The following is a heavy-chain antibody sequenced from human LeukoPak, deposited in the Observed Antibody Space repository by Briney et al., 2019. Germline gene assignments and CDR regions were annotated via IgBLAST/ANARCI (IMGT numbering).Heavy chain of an antibody. Sequence: GGSLRLSCAVSGITLSNYGMSWVRQAPGKGLEWVAGISDSGGSTNYADSVKGRFTISRDNPKNTLSLQMNSMSAEDTAVYFCARRGMVIRAVIIVGFHKQAYYFDYWGQGALVTVSS. V-gene: IGHV3-23*01. CDR1: GITLSNYG. J-gene: IGHJ4*02. CDR2: ISDSGGST. CDR3: ARRGMVIRAVIIVGFHKQAYYFDY. D-gene: IGHD3-10*01.